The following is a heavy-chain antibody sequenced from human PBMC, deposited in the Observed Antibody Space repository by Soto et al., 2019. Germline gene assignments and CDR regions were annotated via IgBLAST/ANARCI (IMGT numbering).Heavy chain of an antibody. CDR3: ARDTKMLEPLIYMDH. V-gene: IGHV3-21*01. CDR2: ISSRSSNI. Sequence: PWGSLLLSCVASGFSFNSYSMTWVRQAPGKGLEWVSSISSRSSNIDYADSVKGRFTISRDNANNSLYLQMNNLSAEDAAVYYCARDTKMLEPLIYMDHWGRGTMVTVSS. D-gene: IGHD3-22*01. J-gene: IGHJ4*02. CDR1: GFSFNSYS.